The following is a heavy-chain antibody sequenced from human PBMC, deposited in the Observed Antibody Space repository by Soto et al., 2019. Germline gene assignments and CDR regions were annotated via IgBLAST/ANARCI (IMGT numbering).Heavy chain of an antibody. CDR2: IYYSGST. D-gene: IGHD1-26*01. J-gene: IGHJ4*02. CDR3: ARTDRWELHFDY. CDR1: GGSVSSGSYY. V-gene: IGHV4-61*01. Sequence: SETLSLTCTVSGGSVSSGSYYWSWIRQPPGKGLEWIGYIYYSGSTNYNPSLKSRVTISVDTSKNQFSLKLSSVTAADTAVYYCARTDRWELHFDYWGQGTLVTVSS.